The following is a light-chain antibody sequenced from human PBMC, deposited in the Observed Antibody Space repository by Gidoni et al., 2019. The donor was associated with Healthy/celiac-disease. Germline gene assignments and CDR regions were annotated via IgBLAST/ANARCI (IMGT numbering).Light chain of an antibody. J-gene: IGLJ2*01. CDR3: SSYAGRLV. Sequence: QSALTQPPSASGSPGQSVTISCTGTSSDVGGYNYVSWYQQHPGKAPKLMIYEVSKRPSGVPDRFSGSKSGNTASLTVSGLQAEDEADYYCSSYAGRLVFGGGTKLTVL. V-gene: IGLV2-8*01. CDR1: SSDVGGYNY. CDR2: EVS.